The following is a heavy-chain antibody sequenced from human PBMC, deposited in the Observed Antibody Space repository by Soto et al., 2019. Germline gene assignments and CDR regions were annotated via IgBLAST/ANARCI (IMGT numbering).Heavy chain of an antibody. D-gene: IGHD3-10*01. V-gene: IGHV4-59*08. Sequence: PSETLSLTCTVSGGSISSYYWSWIRQPPGKGLEWIGYIYYSGSTNYNPSLKSRVTISVDTSKNQFSPKLSSVTAADTAVYYCAITETYGSEDYWGQGTLVTVSS. J-gene: IGHJ4*02. CDR3: AITETYGSEDY. CDR1: GGSISSYY. CDR2: IYYSGST.